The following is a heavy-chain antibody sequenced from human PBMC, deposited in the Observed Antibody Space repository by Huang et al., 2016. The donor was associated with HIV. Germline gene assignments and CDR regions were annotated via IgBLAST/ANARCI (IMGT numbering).Heavy chain of an antibody. V-gene: IGHV3-23*01. Sequence: EVQLLESGGGLVQPGGSLRLSWAAYGLTFCSYAMSWVRQAPGKGLEGVSAISGSGGSTYYADSVKGRFTISRDNSKNTLYLQMNSLRAEDTAVYYCAKDVRMFDPWGQGTLVTVSS. CDR1: GLTFCSYA. J-gene: IGHJ5*02. CDR2: ISGSGGST. CDR3: AKDVRMFDP.